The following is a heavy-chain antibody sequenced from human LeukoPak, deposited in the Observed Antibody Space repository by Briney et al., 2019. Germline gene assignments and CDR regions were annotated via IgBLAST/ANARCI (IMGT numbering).Heavy chain of an antibody. J-gene: IGHJ4*02. V-gene: IGHV1-18*01. CDR2: ISAYNGNT. D-gene: IGHD6-19*01. CDR3: ARVQWLGRPYKYYFYY. CDR1: GYTFTKYR. Sequence: GASVTASYKDSGYTFTKYRMSWGGQAPGQGLEWMGWISAYNGNTNYTQKLQGRVTMTTDTSTSTAYMEFRCVRSDHTAVYYCARVQWLGRPYKYYFYYWGQGALVTVSS.